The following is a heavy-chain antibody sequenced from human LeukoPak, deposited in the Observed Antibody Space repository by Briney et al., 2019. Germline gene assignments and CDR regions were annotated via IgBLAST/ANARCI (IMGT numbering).Heavy chain of an antibody. J-gene: IGHJ6*03. CDR2: IYTSGST. Sequence: SETLSLTCTVSGGSIGTYYWSWIRQPAGKGLERIGRIYTSGSTNYNPSLKSRVTMSVDTSKNQFSLKLSSVTAADTAVYYCARGIAYGYMDVWGKGTTVTVSS. CDR1: GGSIGTYY. V-gene: IGHV4-4*07. D-gene: IGHD2-21*01. CDR3: ARGIAYGYMDV.